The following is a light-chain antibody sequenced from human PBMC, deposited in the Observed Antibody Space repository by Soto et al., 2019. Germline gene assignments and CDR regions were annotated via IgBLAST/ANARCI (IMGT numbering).Light chain of an antibody. CDR2: KTS. Sequence: DIQMTQSPSTLSASVGDRVTITCRASQSTSSWLAWYQQKPGKAPKLLIYKTSTLESGVPSRFSGSGAGTDFALTIGCLQPDVFATYYCQQYCSYSYTCGQGTKLEIK. CDR3: QQYCSYSYT. CDR1: QSTSSW. J-gene: IGKJ2*01. V-gene: IGKV1-5*03.